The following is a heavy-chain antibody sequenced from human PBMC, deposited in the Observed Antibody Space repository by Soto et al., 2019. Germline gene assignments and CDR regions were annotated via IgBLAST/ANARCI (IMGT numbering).Heavy chain of an antibody. D-gene: IGHD3-3*01. CDR2: IYHSGST. CDR1: GGSISSGGYS. J-gene: IGHJ4*02. Sequence: ASETLSLTCAVSGGSISSGGYSWSWIRQPPGKGLEWIGYIYHSGSTYYNPSLKSRVTISVDRSKNQFSLKLSSVTAADTAVYYCARGRIFGVVITPYYFDYWGQGALVTVSS. CDR3: ARGRIFGVVITPYYFDY. V-gene: IGHV4-30-2*01.